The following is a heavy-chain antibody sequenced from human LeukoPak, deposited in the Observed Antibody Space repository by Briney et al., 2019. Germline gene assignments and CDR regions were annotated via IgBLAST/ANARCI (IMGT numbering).Heavy chain of an antibody. CDR1: GYSFTSYW. CDR3: ATGPGYSGYDPCFDY. Sequence: GESLKISCKGSGYSFTSYWIGWVRQMPGKGLEWMGIIYPGDSDTRYSPSFQGQVTISADKSISTAYLQWSSLKASDTAMYYRATGPGYSGYDPCFDYWGQGTLVTVSS. CDR2: IYPGDSDT. V-gene: IGHV5-51*01. D-gene: IGHD5-12*01. J-gene: IGHJ4*02.